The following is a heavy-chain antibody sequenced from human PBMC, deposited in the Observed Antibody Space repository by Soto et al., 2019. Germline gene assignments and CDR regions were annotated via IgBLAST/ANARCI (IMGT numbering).Heavy chain of an antibody. Sequence: QVQLEQSGPGLVKPSQTLSLTCKISGGSISSVNHYWSWIRQSPGEGLEWIGYIFDSGTTHYNPSLKGRVTISGDTSQSLFSLTIHSVTVADTAVYYCAREVSWIGGFDFWGQGTLVTVSS. D-gene: IGHD2-15*01. V-gene: IGHV4-31*02. CDR3: AREVSWIGGFDF. J-gene: IGHJ4*02. CDR1: GGSISSVNHY. CDR2: IFDSGTT.